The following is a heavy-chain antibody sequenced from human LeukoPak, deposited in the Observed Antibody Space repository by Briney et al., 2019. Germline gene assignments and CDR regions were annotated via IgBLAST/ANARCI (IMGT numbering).Heavy chain of an antibody. CDR1: GFSFGDYA. CDR2: ITWNSDIK. CDR3: ARAPISGSYSQYFYMDV. D-gene: IGHD3-10*01. J-gene: IGHJ6*03. Sequence: GGSLRLSCAASGFSFGDYAMHWVRQAPGKGLEWVSGITWNSDIKAYADAVKGRFTVSRDNAKNSLYLQMNSLRSDDTALYYCARAPISGSYSQYFYMDVWGKGTTVTVSS. V-gene: IGHV3-9*01.